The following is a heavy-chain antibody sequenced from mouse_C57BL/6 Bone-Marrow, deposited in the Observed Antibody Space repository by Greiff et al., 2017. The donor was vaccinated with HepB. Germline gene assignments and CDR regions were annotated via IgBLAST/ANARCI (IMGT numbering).Heavy chain of an antibody. J-gene: IGHJ4*01. CDR2: IWSDGST. CDR3: ARTDDYDDAMDY. Sequence: QVQLQQSGPGLVQPSQSLSITCTVSGFSLTSYGVHWVRQSPGKGLEWLGVIWSDGSTDYNAAFISRLSISKDNSKSQVFFKMNSLQADDTAIYYCARTDDYDDAMDYWGQGTSVTVSS. D-gene: IGHD2-4*01. CDR1: GFSLTSYG. V-gene: IGHV2-2*01.